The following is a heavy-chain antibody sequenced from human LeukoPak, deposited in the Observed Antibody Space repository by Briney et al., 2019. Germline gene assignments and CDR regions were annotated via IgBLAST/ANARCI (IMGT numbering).Heavy chain of an antibody. CDR1: GGSISSSNW. J-gene: IGHJ3*02. V-gene: IGHV4-4*02. CDR3: AREGWLQLSNAFDI. Sequence: PSETLSLTCAVSGGSISSSNWWSWVRQPPGKGLEWIGRIYRSGSSNYNPSLKSRVTISVDTSKNQFSLKLSSVTAADTAVYYCAREGWLQLSNAFDIWGQGTTVTVSS. D-gene: IGHD5-24*01. CDR2: IYRSGSS.